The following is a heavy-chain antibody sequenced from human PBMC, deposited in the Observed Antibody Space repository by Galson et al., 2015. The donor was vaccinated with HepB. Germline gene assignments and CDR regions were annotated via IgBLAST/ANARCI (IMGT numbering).Heavy chain of an antibody. V-gene: IGHV4-31*03. CDR3: ARVPAAILPEYFQH. J-gene: IGHJ1*01. Sequence: TLSLTCTVSGGSISSGGYYWSWIRQHPGKGLEWIGYIYYSGSTYYDPSLKSRVTISVDTSKNQFSLKLSSVTAADTAVYYCARVPAAILPEYFQHWGQGTLVTVSS. CDR2: IYYSGST. D-gene: IGHD2-2*02. CDR1: GGSISSGGYY.